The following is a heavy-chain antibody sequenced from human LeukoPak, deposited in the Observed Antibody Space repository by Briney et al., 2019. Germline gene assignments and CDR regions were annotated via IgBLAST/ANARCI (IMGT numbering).Heavy chain of an antibody. V-gene: IGHV3-23*01. J-gene: IGHJ4*02. CDR1: GFTFSSSI. D-gene: IGHD6-19*01. CDR3: AKFRPITSVAGTIFHY. CDR2: IGVSGGNT. Sequence: GGSLRLSCAASGFTFSSSIMNWIRQAPGKGLEWVSAIGVSGGNTKSADSGKGRFTISRDDSRNTLYLEMNNLRAEDTAVYYCAKFRPITSVAGTIFHYWGQGALVTVSS.